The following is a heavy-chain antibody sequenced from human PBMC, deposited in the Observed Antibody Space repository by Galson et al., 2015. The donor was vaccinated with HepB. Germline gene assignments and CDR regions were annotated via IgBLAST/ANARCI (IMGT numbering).Heavy chain of an antibody. CDR2: IYPGDSDT. V-gene: IGHV5-51*01. CDR1: GYSFTSYW. J-gene: IGHJ4*02. CDR3: ARARSIVATTRGYFDY. D-gene: IGHD5-12*01. Sequence: QSGAEVKKPGESLKISCKGSGYSFTSYWIGWVRQMPGKGLEWMGIIYPGDSDTRYSPSFQGQVTISADKSISTAYLQWSSLKASDTAMYYCARARSIVATTRGYFDYWGQGTLVTVSS.